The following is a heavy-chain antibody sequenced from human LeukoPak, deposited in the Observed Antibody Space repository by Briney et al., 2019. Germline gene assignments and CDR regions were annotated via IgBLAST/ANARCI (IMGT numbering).Heavy chain of an antibody. D-gene: IGHD5-24*01. CDR3: ARHVTISGPYDASDI. V-gene: IGHV4-59*08. CDR1: GDSISRYY. J-gene: IGHJ3*02. Sequence: SETLSLTCTVSGDSISRYYWSWIRQPPGKGLEWIGYIYYSGGTDYNPSLKSRVTISVDTSKNQFSLKLRSVTAADTAVYYCARHVTISGPYDASDIWGQGTMVTVSP. CDR2: IYYSGGT.